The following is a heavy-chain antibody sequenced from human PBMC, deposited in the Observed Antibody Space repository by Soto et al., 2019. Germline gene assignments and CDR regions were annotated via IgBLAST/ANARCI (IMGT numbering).Heavy chain of an antibody. CDR2: LNPRTGDA. CDR3: VREAGGVLTHGDDF. J-gene: IGHJ4*02. Sequence: QVHLVQSGAEMKKPGASVRVSCKASGYPFDAFDINWVRQASGQGLEWMGRLNPRTGDAGYAQKLQGRVIFTSDTSINTVYMELRSLRYEETAVYFCVREAGGVLTHGDDFWGQGTLVSVS. V-gene: IGHV1-8*01. CDR1: GYPFDAFD. D-gene: IGHD3-16*01.